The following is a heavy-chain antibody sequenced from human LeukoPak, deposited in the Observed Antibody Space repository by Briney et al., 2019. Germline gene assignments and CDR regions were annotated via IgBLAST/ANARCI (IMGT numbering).Heavy chain of an antibody. CDR2: INHSGST. CDR1: GGSFSGYY. D-gene: IGHD3-22*01. J-gene: IGHJ4*02. V-gene: IGHV4-34*01. CDR3: ARRQYYYDSSGYSNFDY. Sequence: PSETLSLTCAVYGGSFSGYYWSWIRQPPGKGLEWIGEINHSGSTNYNPSLKSRVTISADTSKNQFSLKLSSVTAADTAVYYCARRQYYYDSSGYSNFDYWGQGTLVTVSS.